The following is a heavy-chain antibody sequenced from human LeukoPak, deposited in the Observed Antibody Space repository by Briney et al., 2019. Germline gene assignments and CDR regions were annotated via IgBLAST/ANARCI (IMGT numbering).Heavy chain of an antibody. D-gene: IGHD4-23*01. CDR3: TSKLGY. J-gene: IGHJ4*02. CDR2: ISGSDTTT. Sequence: GGSLRLSCAASGFTFSNSGMSWVRQAPGKGLEWVSYISGSDTTTHYADSVKGRFTISRDNSKNTLYLQMNSLRAEDTAVYYCTSKLGYWGQGTLVTVSS. V-gene: IGHV3-23*01. CDR1: GFTFSNSG.